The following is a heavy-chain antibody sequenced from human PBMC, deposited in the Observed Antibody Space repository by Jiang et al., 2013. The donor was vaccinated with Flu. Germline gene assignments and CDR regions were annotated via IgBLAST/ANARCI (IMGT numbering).Heavy chain of an antibody. J-gene: IGHJ6*02. CDR2: IDWDDDK. D-gene: IGHD1-1*01. CDR1: GFSLSTSGMC. CDR3: ARRVQLERGGLDGMDV. V-gene: IGHV2-70*11. Sequence: KPTQTLTLTCTFSGFSLSTSGMCVSWIRQPPGKALEWLARIDWDDDKYYSTSLKTRLTISKDTSKNQVVLTMTNMDPVDTATYYCARRVQLERGGLDGMDVWGQGTTVTVSS.